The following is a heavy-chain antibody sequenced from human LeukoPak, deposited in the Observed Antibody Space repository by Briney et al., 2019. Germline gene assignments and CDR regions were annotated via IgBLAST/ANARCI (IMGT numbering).Heavy chain of an antibody. CDR2: IYPGDSDT. V-gene: IGHV5-51*01. J-gene: IGHJ6*02. CDR3: ASPSDYGGNSYYYYGMDV. CDR1: GYSLTSYW. Sequence: GESLKISCKGSGYSLTSYWIGWVRQMPGKGLEWMGIIYPGDSDTRYSPSFQGQVTISADKSISTAYLQWSSLKASDTAMYYCASPSDYGGNSYYYYGMDVWGQGTTVTVSS. D-gene: IGHD4-23*01.